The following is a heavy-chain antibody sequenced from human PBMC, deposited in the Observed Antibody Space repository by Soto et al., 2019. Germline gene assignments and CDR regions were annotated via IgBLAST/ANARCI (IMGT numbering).Heavy chain of an antibody. CDR2: IYFSDST. J-gene: IGHJ5*02. Sequence: PSETLSLTCTVSGGSLSSYYWSWIRQSPGKGLENLGYIYFSDSTNYNPSFKSRITISVDTSRNQFFLTLSSMTAADTAVYYCARRSAAGPWGQGTLVTVSS. CDR1: GGSLSSYY. D-gene: IGHD6-25*01. V-gene: IGHV4-59*12. CDR3: ARRSAAGP.